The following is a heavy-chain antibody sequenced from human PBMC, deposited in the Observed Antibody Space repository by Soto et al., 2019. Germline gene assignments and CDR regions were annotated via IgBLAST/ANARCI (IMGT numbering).Heavy chain of an antibody. CDR3: VRYCSTTLCNGVATRTFDY. Sequence: GGSLRLSCAASRFTFSTYEMHWVRQAPGKGLEWVSYISSRGSTVYYADSVKGRFTISRDNTRNSLYLQMSSLRDEDTALYYCVRYCSTTLCNGVATRTFDYWGQGTLVTVSS. D-gene: IGHD2-2*01. V-gene: IGHV3-48*03. CDR1: RFTFSTYE. J-gene: IGHJ4*02. CDR2: ISSRGSTV.